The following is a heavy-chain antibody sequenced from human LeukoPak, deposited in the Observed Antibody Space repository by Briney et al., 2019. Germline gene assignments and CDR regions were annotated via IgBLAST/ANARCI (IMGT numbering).Heavy chain of an antibody. CDR2: IYYSGST. V-gene: IGHV4-59*01. CDR3: ARRIAAAGPNWLDP. J-gene: IGHJ5*02. CDR1: GGSISSYY. Sequence: SETLSLTCTVSGGSISSYYWSWIRQPPGKGLEWIGYIYYSGSTNYNPSLKSRVTISVDTSKNQFSLKLSSVTAADTAVYYCARRIAAAGPNWLDPWGQGTLVTVSS. D-gene: IGHD6-13*01.